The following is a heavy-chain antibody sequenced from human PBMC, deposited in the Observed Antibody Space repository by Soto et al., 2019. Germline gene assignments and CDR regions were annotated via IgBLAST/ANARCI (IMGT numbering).Heavy chain of an antibody. Sequence: ESGGGLVKPGGCLRLSCAASGFAFSSAWMSWVRQAPGKGLEWVGRLKSEAAGGTTDYAAPVKGRFTISRDDSKNTLYLQMNSLKTDDTAVYYCSYDSSRGDYWGLGTLVTVSS. CDR2: LKSEAAGGTT. D-gene: IGHD3-22*01. CDR3: SYDSSRGDY. CDR1: GFAFSSAW. V-gene: IGHV3-15*01. J-gene: IGHJ4*02.